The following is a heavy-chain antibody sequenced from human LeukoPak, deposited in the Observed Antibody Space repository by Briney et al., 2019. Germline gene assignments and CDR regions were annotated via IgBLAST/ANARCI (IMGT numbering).Heavy chain of an antibody. Sequence: GASVKVSCKASGYTFTGYYMHWVRQAPGQGLEWMGWINPNSGGTNYAQKFQGRVTMTRDTSISTAYMELSRLRSDDTAVYYCARPRTKYSSSWYGYWGQGTLVTASS. V-gene: IGHV1-2*02. J-gene: IGHJ4*02. D-gene: IGHD6-13*01. CDR2: INPNSGGT. CDR1: GYTFTGYY. CDR3: ARPRTKYSSSWYGY.